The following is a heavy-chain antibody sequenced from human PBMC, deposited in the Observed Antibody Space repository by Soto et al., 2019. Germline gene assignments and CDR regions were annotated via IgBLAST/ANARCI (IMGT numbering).Heavy chain of an antibody. D-gene: IGHD2-2*01. CDR2: MNPNSGNT. J-gene: IGHJ6*03. CDR1: GYTFTSYD. CDR3: ARKGGSDSAPSVVPAAILSFYYYYMDV. V-gene: IGHV1-8*01. Sequence: ASVKVSCKASGYTFTSYDINWLRQATGQGLEWMGWMNPNSGNTGYAQKFQGRVTMTRNTSISTAYMELSSLRSEDTAVYYCARKGGSDSAPSVVPAAILSFYYYYMDVWGKGTTVTVSS.